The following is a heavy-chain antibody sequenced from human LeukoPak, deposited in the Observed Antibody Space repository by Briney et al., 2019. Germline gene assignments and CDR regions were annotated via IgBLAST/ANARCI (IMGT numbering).Heavy chain of an antibody. D-gene: IGHD2-2*02. Sequence: GGSLRLSCTASGFIFGDYAMSWFRQAPGKGLEWVSSINSYSTNIYYADSVKGQFTISRDNAKNSLYLQMNSLRAEDTALYYCARGPYTDYWGQGTLVTVSS. CDR2: INSYSTNI. CDR1: GFIFGDYA. V-gene: IGHV3-21*01. CDR3: ARGPYTDY. J-gene: IGHJ4*02.